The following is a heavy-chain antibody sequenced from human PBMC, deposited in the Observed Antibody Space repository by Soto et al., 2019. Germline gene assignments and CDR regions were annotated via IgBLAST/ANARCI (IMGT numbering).Heavy chain of an antibody. Sequence: ASVKVSCKASGGTFSSYAISWVRQAPGQGLELMGGIIPIFGTANYAQKFQGRVTITADESTSTAYMELSSLRSEDTAVYYCARSEMATISRFDYWGQGTLVTVYS. V-gene: IGHV1-69*13. CDR3: ARSEMATISRFDY. CDR1: GGTFSSYA. J-gene: IGHJ4*02. D-gene: IGHD5-12*01. CDR2: IIPIFGTA.